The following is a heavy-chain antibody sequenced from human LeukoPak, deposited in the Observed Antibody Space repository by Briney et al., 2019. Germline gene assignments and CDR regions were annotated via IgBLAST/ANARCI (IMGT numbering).Heavy chain of an antibody. CDR1: GYTFTGYY. CDR2: INPNSGGT. Sequence: ASVKVSCKASGYTFTGYYMHWVRQAPGQGLEWMGWINPNSGGTNYAQKFQGRVTMTRDTSISTAYMELSRLRSDDTAVYYCARDRHYGSGSYYYYMDVWGKGTTVTISS. J-gene: IGHJ6*03. D-gene: IGHD3-10*01. CDR3: ARDRHYGSGSYYYYMDV. V-gene: IGHV1-2*02.